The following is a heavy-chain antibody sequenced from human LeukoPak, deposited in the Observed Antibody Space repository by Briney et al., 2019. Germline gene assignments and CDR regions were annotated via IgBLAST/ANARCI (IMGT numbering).Heavy chain of an antibody. V-gene: IGHV4-59*08. J-gene: IGHJ4*02. CDR1: GGSISSYY. CDR3: ARHQDQGHSYGKFDY. D-gene: IGHD3-16*01. Sequence: SETLSLTCTVSGGSISSYYWSWFRQSPGKGLEWIGYMYYSGNTNYNPTLRYNPSLEGRVTISLDTSKNQFALKLSSVTAADTAVYYCARHQDQGHSYGKFDYWGQGTLVTVSS. CDR2: MYYSGNT.